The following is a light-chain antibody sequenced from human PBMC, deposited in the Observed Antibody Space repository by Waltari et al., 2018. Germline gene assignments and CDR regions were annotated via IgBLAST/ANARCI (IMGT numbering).Light chain of an antibody. Sequence: QSALTQPASVSGSPGQSLTISCTGTRRDIGGPHYVSWYQQHPGKAPKLVIFEVTTRPSGVSNRFSGSKSGNTASLTISGLQAEDEADYYCTSYTTSVTWVFGGGTKVTVL. CDR3: TSYTTSVTWV. CDR2: EVT. V-gene: IGLV2-14*01. J-gene: IGLJ3*02. CDR1: RRDIGGPHY.